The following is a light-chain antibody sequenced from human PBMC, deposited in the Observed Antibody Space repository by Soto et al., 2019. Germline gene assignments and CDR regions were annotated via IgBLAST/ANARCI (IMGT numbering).Light chain of an antibody. CDR2: EVS. Sequence: QSALTQPASVSGSPGQSITISCTGTSSDVGGYKYVSWYQQHPGKAPKLIIHEVSSRPSGVSSRFSGSKSGNTASLTISGLQADDEADYYCISYTSSATLVFGVGTKVTVL. J-gene: IGLJ2*01. V-gene: IGLV2-14*01. CDR3: ISYTSSATLV. CDR1: SSDVGGYKY.